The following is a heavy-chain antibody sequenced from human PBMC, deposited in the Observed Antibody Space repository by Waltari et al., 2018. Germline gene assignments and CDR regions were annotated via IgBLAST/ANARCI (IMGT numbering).Heavy chain of an antibody. D-gene: IGHD3-9*01. V-gene: IGHV4-39*07. Sequence: QLQLQESGPGLVKPSDTLSLTCTVSGRSISSSSYYWGWIRQPPGKGLEWHGSIYYSGSTYYNPSLKSRVTISVDTSKNQFSLKLSSVTAAATAVYYCARRIYDLLTGNPYDYWGQGTLVTVSS. CDR2: IYYSGST. J-gene: IGHJ4*02. CDR1: GRSISSSSYY. CDR3: ARRIYDLLTGNPYDY.